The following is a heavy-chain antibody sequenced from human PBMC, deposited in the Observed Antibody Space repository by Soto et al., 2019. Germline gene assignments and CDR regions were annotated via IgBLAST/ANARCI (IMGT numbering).Heavy chain of an antibody. D-gene: IGHD2-2*01. CDR3: ARPAYCCSGTCYHSEY. CDR2: IIPILGTS. J-gene: IGHJ4*02. V-gene: IGHV1-69*01. CDR1: GGTFSTNA. Sequence: QVQLLQSGVEVKRPGSSVKVFCKASGGTFSTNAMTWVRQAPGQGLEWIGGIIPILGTSNYARKFQGRVTISADESTTTSYMELTSLRSEDTAVYYCARPAYCCSGTCYHSEYWGQGTLVIVSS.